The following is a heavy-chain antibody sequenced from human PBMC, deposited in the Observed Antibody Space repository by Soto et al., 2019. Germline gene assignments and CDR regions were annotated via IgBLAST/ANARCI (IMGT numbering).Heavy chain of an antibody. J-gene: IGHJ3*02. Sequence: GGSLRLSCAASGVTFSSYWRHWVRQAPGKGLVWVSRINSDGSSTSYADSVKGRFTISRYNAKNTLYLQMSRLRAEDAAVYCCTSASGIVVGTAPDSFDIWGQGTMVTVSS. CDR3: TSASGIVVGTAPDSFDI. D-gene: IGHD2-21*02. CDR2: INSDGSST. V-gene: IGHV3-74*01. CDR1: GVTFSSYW.